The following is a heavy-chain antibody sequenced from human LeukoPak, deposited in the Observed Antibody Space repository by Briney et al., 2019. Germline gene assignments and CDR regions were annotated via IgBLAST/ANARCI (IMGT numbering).Heavy chain of an antibody. CDR2: ISSASTYI. CDR1: GFTFSSYT. D-gene: IGHD2-2*01. V-gene: IGHV3-21*01. J-gene: IGHJ4*02. Sequence: GGSLRLSCAASGFTFSSYTINWVRQAPGKGLEWVSSISSASTYIYFADSVQGRFTISRDNAKNSLYLQMNSLRAEDTAVYYCAGNLYTRFGDCWGQGALVTVSS. CDR3: AGNLYTRFGDC.